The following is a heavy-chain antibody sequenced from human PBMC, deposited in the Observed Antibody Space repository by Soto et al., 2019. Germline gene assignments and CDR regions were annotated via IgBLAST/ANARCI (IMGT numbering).Heavy chain of an antibody. D-gene: IGHD2-2*01. Sequence: RGGSLGLSCAASGFTFSSYSMSWVRQAPGKGLEWVSSISSSSSYIYYADSVKGRFTISRDNAKNSLYLQMNSLRAEDTAVYYCARGLGVPAAFLDYWGQGTLVTVSS. CDR2: ISSSSSYI. J-gene: IGHJ4*02. CDR1: GFTFSSYS. V-gene: IGHV3-21*01. CDR3: ARGLGVPAAFLDY.